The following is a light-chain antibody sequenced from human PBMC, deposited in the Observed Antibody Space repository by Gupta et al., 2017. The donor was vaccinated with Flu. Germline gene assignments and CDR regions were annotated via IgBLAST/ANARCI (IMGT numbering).Light chain of an antibody. CDR3: RQGKQFPYT. Sequence: DIVMTQTPLSSPVALGQSASISCRSSESLVHSDGNTYLTWLQQRPGQPPRLLIYKSSKRCSGVPDRFSGSGAGTDFTLDISRGEVEDVGIYYCRQGKQFPYTFGQGTKLEI. V-gene: IGKV2-24*01. CDR1: ESLVHSDGNTY. J-gene: IGKJ2*01. CDR2: KSS.